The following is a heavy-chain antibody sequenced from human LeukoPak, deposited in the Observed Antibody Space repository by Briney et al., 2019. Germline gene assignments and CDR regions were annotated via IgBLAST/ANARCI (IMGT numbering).Heavy chain of an antibody. D-gene: IGHD5-18*01. V-gene: IGHV1-69*05. Sequence: SVKVSCKASGGTFSSYAISWVRQAPGQGHEWMGGIIPIFGTANYAQKFQGRVTITTDESTSTAYMELSSLRSEDTAVYYCARSGYSYGFRRFDYWGQGTLVTVSS. CDR1: GGTFSSYA. J-gene: IGHJ4*02. CDR2: IIPIFGTA. CDR3: ARSGYSYGFRRFDY.